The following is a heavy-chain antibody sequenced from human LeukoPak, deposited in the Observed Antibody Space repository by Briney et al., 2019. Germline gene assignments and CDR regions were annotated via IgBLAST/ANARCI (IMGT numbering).Heavy chain of an antibody. CDR3: AIPWTDAFDI. CDR1: GFTFSSYA. J-gene: IGHJ3*02. V-gene: IGHV3-23*01. Sequence: GRSLRLSCAASGFTFSSYAMSWARQAPGKWLEWVSGISGSGGSTYYADSVKGRFTISRDNSKNTLYLQMNSLRAEDTAVYYCAIPWTDAFDIWGQGTMVTVSS. D-gene: IGHD1-1*01. CDR2: ISGSGGST.